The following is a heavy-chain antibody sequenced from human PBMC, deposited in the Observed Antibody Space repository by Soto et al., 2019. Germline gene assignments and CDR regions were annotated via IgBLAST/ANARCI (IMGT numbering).Heavy chain of an antibody. CDR2: LYWDDDE. J-gene: IGHJ4*02. CDR3: ANRPRGNSYHVDY. V-gene: IGHV2-5*02. D-gene: IGHD5-18*01. CDR1: GFPLTTRGVG. Sequence: TPLKASGPPLVKPTQPLTLTCTFSGFPLTTRGVGVGWIRQPPGKALEWRALLYWDDDEGYRPSLKSRLTITKDTSKNQVVLTRTNTDPVDTATYYCANRPRGNSYHVDYWGQGTLVTVSS.